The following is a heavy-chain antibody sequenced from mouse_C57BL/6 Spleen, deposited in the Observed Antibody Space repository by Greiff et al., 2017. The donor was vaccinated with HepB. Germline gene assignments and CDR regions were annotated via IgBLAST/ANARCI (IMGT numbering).Heavy chain of an antibody. CDR2: INYDGSST. J-gene: IGHJ1*03. CDR1: GFTFSDYY. D-gene: IGHD1-1*01. CDR3: ASDPFYYDGSSYWYFDV. Sequence: EVKLVESEGGLVQPGSSMKLSCTASGFTFSDYYMAWVRQVPEKGLEWVANINYDGSSTYYLDSLKSRFIISRDNAKNNLYLQMSSLKSEYTATYYFASDPFYYDGSSYWYFDVWGTGTTVTVSS. V-gene: IGHV5-16*01.